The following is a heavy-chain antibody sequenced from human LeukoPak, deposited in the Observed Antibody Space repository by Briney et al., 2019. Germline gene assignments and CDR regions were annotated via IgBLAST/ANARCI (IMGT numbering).Heavy chain of an antibody. CDR3: ARTAADTAMVWDY. V-gene: IGHV4-59*01. CDR2: IYYSGST. J-gene: IGHJ4*02. CDR1: Y. Sequence: YWXXXRPPPXXXXEWIVYIYYSGSTNYNPSLKIRVTISVDTSKNQFSLKLSSVTAADTAVYYCARTAADTAMVWDYWGQGTLVTVSS. D-gene: IGHD5-18*01.